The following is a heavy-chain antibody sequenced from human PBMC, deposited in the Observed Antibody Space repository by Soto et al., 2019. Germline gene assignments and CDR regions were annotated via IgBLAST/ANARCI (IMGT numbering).Heavy chain of an antibody. J-gene: IGHJ3*02. D-gene: IGHD3-22*01. CDR3: ARGYNYYDSSGYDKWDAFDI. Sequence: EVQLVESGGGLVKPGGSLRLSCAASGFTFSSYSMNWVGQAPGKGLEWVSSISSSSSYIYYADSVKGRFTISRDNAKNSLYLQMNSLRAEDTAVYYCARGYNYYDSSGYDKWDAFDIWGQGTMVTVSS. CDR2: ISSSSSYI. V-gene: IGHV3-21*01. CDR1: GFTFSSYS.